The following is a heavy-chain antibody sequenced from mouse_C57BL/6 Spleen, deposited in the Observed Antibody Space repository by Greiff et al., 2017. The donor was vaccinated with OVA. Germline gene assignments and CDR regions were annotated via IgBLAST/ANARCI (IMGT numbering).Heavy chain of an antibody. D-gene: IGHD4-1*01. CDR1: GYTFTSYW. V-gene: IGHV1-52*01. CDR3: ARNWDEGYFDY. J-gene: IGHJ2*01. CDR2: IDPSDSDT. Sequence: QVQLQQPGAELVRPGSSVKLSCKASGYTFTSYWMHWVKQRPIQGLEWIGNIDPSDSDTHYNHKFKDKATLTVDKSSSTAYLQLSSLTSEDSAVYYCARNWDEGYFDYWGQGTTLTVSS.